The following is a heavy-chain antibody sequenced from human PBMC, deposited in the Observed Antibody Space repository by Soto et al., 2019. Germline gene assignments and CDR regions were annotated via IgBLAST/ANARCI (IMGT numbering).Heavy chain of an antibody. CDR1: GGSISSSSYY. CDR3: ARPEMTVAGTLNWFDP. Sequence: SETLSLTCTVSGGSISSSSYYWGWIRQPPGKGLEWIGSIYYSGSTYYNPSLKSRVTISVDTSKNQFSLKLSSVTAADTAVYYCARPEMTVAGTLNWFDPWGQGTLVTVSS. V-gene: IGHV4-39*01. J-gene: IGHJ5*02. CDR2: IYYSGST. D-gene: IGHD6-19*01.